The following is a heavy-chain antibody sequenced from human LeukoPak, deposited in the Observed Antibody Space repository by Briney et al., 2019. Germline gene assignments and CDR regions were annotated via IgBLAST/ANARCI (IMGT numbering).Heavy chain of an antibody. V-gene: IGHV4-39*01. CDR2: IYYSGST. J-gene: IGHJ4*02. CDR1: GGSISSSSYY. Sequence: SETLSLTCTVSGGSISSSSYYWGWIRQPPGKGLEGIGSIYYSGSTYYNPYLKSRVTISVETSKNQFSLKLSSVTAADTAVYYCARGGGGYYGGKHFDYWGQGTLVTVSS. CDR3: ARGGGGYYGGKHFDY. D-gene: IGHD4-23*01.